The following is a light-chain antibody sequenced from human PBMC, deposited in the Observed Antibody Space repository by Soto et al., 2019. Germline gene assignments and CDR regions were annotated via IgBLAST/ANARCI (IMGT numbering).Light chain of an antibody. V-gene: IGLV2-11*01. Sequence: QSVLTQPRSVSGSPEQSVTISCTGTSSDVGGYNYVSWYQQHPGKAPKLMIYDVSKRPSGVPDRFSGSKCGNTASLTISGLQAEDEADYYCCSYAGSYTFGYVFGTGTKVTVL. CDR1: SSDVGGYNY. J-gene: IGLJ1*01. CDR2: DVS. CDR3: CSYAGSYTFGYV.